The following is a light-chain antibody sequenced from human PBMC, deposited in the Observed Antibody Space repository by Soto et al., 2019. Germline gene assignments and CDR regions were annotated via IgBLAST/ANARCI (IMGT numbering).Light chain of an antibody. CDR2: GAS. Sequence: DIQMTQSPSSVSASVGDRVTIACRASQDVGKWLAWYQQKPGKAPTLLIHGASSLQSGVPSRYSGSGSGTDFTFTISSLQPEDIATYYCQQYDNLPSITFGQGTRLEIK. CDR3: QQYDNLPSIT. V-gene: IGKV1-12*02. CDR1: QDVGKW. J-gene: IGKJ5*01.